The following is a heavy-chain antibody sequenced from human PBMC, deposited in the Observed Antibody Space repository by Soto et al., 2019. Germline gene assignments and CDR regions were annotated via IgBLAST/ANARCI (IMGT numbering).Heavy chain of an antibody. V-gene: IGHV3-23*01. D-gene: IGHD3-16*01. CDR3: AKKYYYDI. Sequence: PGGSLRLSCAASGFTFNSYAMTWVRQAPGRGLEWVSAISGSGGSTYYAGSVKGRFTISRENSKNTVYLQMNSLRAEDTAVYYCAKKYYYDIWGQGTMVTVSS. J-gene: IGHJ3*02. CDR1: GFTFNSYA. CDR2: ISGSGGST.